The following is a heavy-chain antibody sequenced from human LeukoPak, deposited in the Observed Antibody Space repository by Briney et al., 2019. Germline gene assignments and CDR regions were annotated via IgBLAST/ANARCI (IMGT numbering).Heavy chain of an antibody. D-gene: IGHD1-26*01. CDR3: AKAVGIVGATYYFDY. J-gene: IGHJ4*02. V-gene: IGHV3-30*18. CDR2: ISYDGSNK. CDR1: GFTFSSYG. Sequence: GGSLRLSCAASGFTFSSYGMHWVRQAPGKGLEWVAVISYDGSNKYYADSVKGRFTISRDNSKNTLYLQVNSLRAEDTAVYYCAKAVGIVGATYYFDYWGQGTLVTVSS.